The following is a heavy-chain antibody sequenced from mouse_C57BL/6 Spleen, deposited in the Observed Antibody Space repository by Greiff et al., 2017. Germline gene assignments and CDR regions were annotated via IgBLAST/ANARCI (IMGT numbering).Heavy chain of an antibody. D-gene: IGHD1-1*01. J-gene: IGHJ3*01. CDR1: GYAFTNYL. CDR2: INPGSGGT. Sequence: VMLVESGAELVRPGTSVKVSCKASGYAFTNYLIEWVKQRPGQGLEWIGVINPGSGGTNYNEKFKGKATLTADKSSSTAYMQLSSLTSEDSAVYFCAREDYGNPFAYWGQGTLVTVSA. CDR3: AREDYGNPFAY. V-gene: IGHV1-54*01.